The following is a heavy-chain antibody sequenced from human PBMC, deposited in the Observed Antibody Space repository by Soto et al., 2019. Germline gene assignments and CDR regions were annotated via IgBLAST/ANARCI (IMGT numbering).Heavy chain of an antibody. J-gene: IGHJ4*02. D-gene: IGHD2-15*01. CDR3: GRQPGGVATPGDDY. CDR1: GYPFDSFD. CDR2: MNPDSGDT. Sequence: QVQLVQSGAEVKKPGASVKVSCEASGYPFDSFDINWVRQAAGQGLEWMGWMNPDSGDTAVAQRFQDRIIMTRTTSTSTAYMELSRLTPDDSAGYFWGRQPGGVATPGDDYWGQGTLVTVSS. V-gene: IGHV1-8*01.